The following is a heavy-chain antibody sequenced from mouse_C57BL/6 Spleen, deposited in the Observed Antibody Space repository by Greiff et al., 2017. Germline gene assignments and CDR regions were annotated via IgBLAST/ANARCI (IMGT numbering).Heavy chain of an antibody. D-gene: IGHD2-5*01. CDR2: INPNNGGT. V-gene: IGHV1-26*01. CDR3: ASYYSNWGWAY. J-gene: IGHJ3*01. CDR1: GYTFTDYY. Sequence: EVLLLQPGPELVKPGASVKISCKASGYTFTDYYMNWVKQSHGKSLEWIGDINPNNGGTSYKQKFKGKATLTVDKSSSTAYMELRSLTSEDSAVYYCASYYSNWGWAYWGQGTRVTVSA.